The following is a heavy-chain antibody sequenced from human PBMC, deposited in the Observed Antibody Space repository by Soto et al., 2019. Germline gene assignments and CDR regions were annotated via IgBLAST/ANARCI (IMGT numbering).Heavy chain of an antibody. CDR1: GGTFTSYT. Sequence: QVQLVQSGAEVKKPGSSVKVSCKASGGTFTSYTISWVRQAPGKGLEWMGRVIPILAIANYAQKFQGRVTITADNSTSTAYMELSCRRSEDTAVYYCARPGYCSSTSCYENYMDVWGKVTTVTFSS. CDR2: VIPILAIA. V-gene: IGHV1-69*02. CDR3: ARPGYCSSTSCYENYMDV. D-gene: IGHD2-2*01. J-gene: IGHJ6*03.